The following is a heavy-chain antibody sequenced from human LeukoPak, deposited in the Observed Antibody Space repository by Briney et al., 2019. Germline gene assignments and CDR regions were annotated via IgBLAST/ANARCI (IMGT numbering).Heavy chain of an antibody. V-gene: IGHV3-48*01. D-gene: IGHD3-22*01. Sequence: GGSLRLSCAASGFTFSNAWMNWVRQAPGKGLEWVSYISSSSSTIYYADSVKGRFTISRDNAKNSLYLQMNSLRAEDTAVYYCARSPFLNYYDSSGYSDYWGQGTLVTVSS. J-gene: IGHJ4*02. CDR2: ISSSSSTI. CDR1: GFTFSNAW. CDR3: ARSPFLNYYDSSGYSDY.